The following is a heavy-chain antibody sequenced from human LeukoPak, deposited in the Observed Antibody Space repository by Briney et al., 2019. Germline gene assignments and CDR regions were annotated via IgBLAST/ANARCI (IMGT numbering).Heavy chain of an antibody. V-gene: IGHV3-21*01. CDR3: AALRVTTPFDY. CDR1: GFTFSSYS. CDR2: ISSSSSYI. Sequence: GGSLRVSCAASGFTFSSYSMNWVRQAPGKGLEWVSSISSSSSYIYYADSVKGRFTISRDNAKNSLYLQMNSLRAEDTAVYYCAALRVTTPFDYWGQGTLVTVSS. J-gene: IGHJ4*02. D-gene: IGHD4-17*01.